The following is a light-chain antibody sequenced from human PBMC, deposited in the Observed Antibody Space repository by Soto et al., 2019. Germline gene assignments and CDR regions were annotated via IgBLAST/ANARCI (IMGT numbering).Light chain of an antibody. V-gene: IGKV3-11*01. CDR2: DAS. Sequence: ETVLTQSPATLSLSPGERATLSCRASQSINNYLIWYKQKPGQAPRLLIYDASSRATGIPARFSGSGSGTDFTLTISSLEPEDFAVYYCQQRGNWPLTFGGGTKVEI. CDR1: QSINNY. J-gene: IGKJ4*01. CDR3: QQRGNWPLT.